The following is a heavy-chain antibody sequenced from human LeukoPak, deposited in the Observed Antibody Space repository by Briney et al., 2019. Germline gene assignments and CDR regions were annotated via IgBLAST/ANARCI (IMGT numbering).Heavy chain of an antibody. D-gene: IGHD3-3*01. CDR3: ARSLTIFGVGSWYFDL. CDR1: GGSISSGSYY. CDR2: IYTSGST. J-gene: IGHJ2*01. V-gene: IGHV4-61*02. Sequence: SQTLSLTCTVSGGSISSGSYYLSWIRQPAGKGLEWIGRIYTSGSTNYNPSLKSRVTISVDTSKNQFSPKLSSVTAADTAVYYCARSLTIFGVGSWYFDLWGRGTLVTVSS.